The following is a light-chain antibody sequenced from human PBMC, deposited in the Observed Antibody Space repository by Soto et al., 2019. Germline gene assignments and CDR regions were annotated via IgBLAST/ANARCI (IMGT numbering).Light chain of an antibody. J-gene: IGKJ1*01. CDR2: KAS. V-gene: IGKV1-5*03. CDR1: QSINSW. Sequence: DIQMTQSPSTLSASVGDRVTITCRASQSINSWLAWYQQKPGKAPKVLIYKASSLESGVPSRFSGSGSGTEFNLTISSLQPDDFATYYCQQYNSYPWTFGQGTKVEIK. CDR3: QQYNSYPWT.